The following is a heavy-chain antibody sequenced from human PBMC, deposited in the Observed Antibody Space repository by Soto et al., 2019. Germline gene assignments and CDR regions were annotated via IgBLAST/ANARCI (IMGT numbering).Heavy chain of an antibody. V-gene: IGHV3-21*01. Sequence: GGSLRLSCAASGVTFSSYSMNWVRQAPGEGLEWVSSISSSSSYIYYADSVKGRFTISRDNAKNSLYLQMNSLRAEDTAVYYCAREGYCSGGSCEPYYYYYRMAVCGQGTTVTVSS. J-gene: IGHJ6*02. CDR2: ISSSSSYI. D-gene: IGHD2-15*01. CDR1: GVTFSSYS. CDR3: AREGYCSGGSCEPYYYYYRMAV.